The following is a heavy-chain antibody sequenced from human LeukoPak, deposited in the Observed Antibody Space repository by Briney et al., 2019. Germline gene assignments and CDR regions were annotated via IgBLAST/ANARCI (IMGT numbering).Heavy chain of an antibody. CDR2: IYTSGST. V-gene: IGHV4-4*07. J-gene: IGHJ6*02. CDR1: GGSISSYY. CDR3: ARALGIAAAGHYYYYYGMDV. D-gene: IGHD6-13*01. Sequence: SETLSLTCTVFGGSISSYYWSWIRQPAGKGLEWIGRIYTSGSTNYNPSLKSRVTMSVDTSKNQFSLKLSSVTAADTAVYYCARALGIAAAGHYYYYYGMDVWGQGTTVTVSS.